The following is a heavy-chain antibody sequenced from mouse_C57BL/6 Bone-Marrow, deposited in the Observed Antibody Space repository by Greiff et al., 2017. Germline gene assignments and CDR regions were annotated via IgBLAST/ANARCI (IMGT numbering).Heavy chain of an antibody. CDR3: SSFDGNYFDF. D-gene: IGHD2-3*01. CDR2: IDPEIGDT. Sequence: VHVKQSGAELVRPGASVKLSCTASGFNIKDDYIHWVKQRPEQGLEWIGWIDPEIGDTEYASKFQGKATITSETSSNTAYLQLSSLTSEYTAVYYCSSFDGNYFDFWGQGTPLTVAS. CDR1: GFNIKDDY. J-gene: IGHJ2*01. V-gene: IGHV14-4*01.